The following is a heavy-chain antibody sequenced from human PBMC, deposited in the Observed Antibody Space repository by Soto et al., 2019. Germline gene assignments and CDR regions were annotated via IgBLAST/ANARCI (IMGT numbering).Heavy chain of an antibody. CDR2: INAGNGNT. V-gene: IGHV1-3*01. J-gene: IGHJ4*02. Sequence: GASVKVSCKASGYIFSKYAMFWVRQAPGQRPEWMGWINAGNGNTKYSEKFQDRVTISRDTSASTAYMELSGLRSEDTAVYYCAREGDYYDSGGSYFTFDLWGQGTLVTVSS. CDR1: GYIFSKYA. D-gene: IGHD3-22*01. CDR3: AREGDYYDSGGSYFTFDL.